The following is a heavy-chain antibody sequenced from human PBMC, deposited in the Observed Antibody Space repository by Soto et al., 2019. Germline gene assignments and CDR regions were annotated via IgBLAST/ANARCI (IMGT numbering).Heavy chain of an antibody. Sequence: QVQLVESGGGVVEPGRTLRLSCAASGFTFSSNAMHRVRQAPGKGLEWVAVISYDGSNNYYADSVKGRFTISRDNSKNALYLRMNCLRAEDTVVYYCARDRESYSRAVVDYWGQGTLVTVSS. J-gene: IGHJ4*02. CDR1: GFTFSSNA. D-gene: IGHD1-26*01. CDR3: ARDRESYSRAVVDY. CDR2: ISYDGSNN. V-gene: IGHV3-30-3*01.